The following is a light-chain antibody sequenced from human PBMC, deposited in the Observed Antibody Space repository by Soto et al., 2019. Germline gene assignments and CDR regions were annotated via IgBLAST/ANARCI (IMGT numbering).Light chain of an antibody. Sequence: QSALTQPASVSGSPGQSIIISCTGTSSDVGSYNFVSWYQQHPGKAPKLMIYEVSKRPSGVSNRFSGSKSGTSASLAISGLQSEDETDYYCAAWDDSLNGLVFGGGTQLTVL. J-gene: IGLJ2*01. CDR2: EVS. V-gene: IGLV2-14*02. CDR3: AAWDDSLNGLV. CDR1: SSDVGSYNF.